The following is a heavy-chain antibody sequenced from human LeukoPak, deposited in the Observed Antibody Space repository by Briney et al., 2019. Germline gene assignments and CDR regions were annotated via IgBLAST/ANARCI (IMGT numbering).Heavy chain of an antibody. J-gene: IGHJ4*02. CDR3: AKGGIAAAGDY. CDR1: GFTFSSYA. Sequence: GGSLRLSCAASGFTFSSYAMSWVRQAPGKGLEWISVISGSGGSAYYADSVKGRFTISRDNSKNTLYLQMNSLRAEDTAVYYCAKGGIAAAGDYWGQGTLVTVSS. CDR2: ISGSGGSA. D-gene: IGHD6-13*01. V-gene: IGHV3-23*01.